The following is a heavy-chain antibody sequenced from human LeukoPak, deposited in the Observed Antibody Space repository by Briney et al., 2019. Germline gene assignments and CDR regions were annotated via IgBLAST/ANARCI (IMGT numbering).Heavy chain of an antibody. Sequence: GGSLRLSCAASGFIFSDCYMSWVRQAPGKGLEYIAYISGSGADIIYVDSVKGRFTISRDNTKNSLYLQMDNLRAEDTAVYYCARYARLFDYWGQGTLVIVSS. V-gene: IGHV3-11*01. CDR2: ISGSGADI. CDR3: ARYARLFDY. CDR1: GFIFSDCY. J-gene: IGHJ4*02.